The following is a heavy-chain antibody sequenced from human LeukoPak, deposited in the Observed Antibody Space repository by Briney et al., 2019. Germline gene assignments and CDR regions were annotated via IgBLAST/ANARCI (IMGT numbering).Heavy chain of an antibody. Sequence: GGSLRLSCAASGFTFSSYGMHWVRQAPGKGLEWVALISYDGGNKDSADSVKGRFTISRDNSKNTLFLQMNSLRAEDTAVYYCARSNYYDSRSWGFDIWGQGTMVTVSS. J-gene: IGHJ3*02. D-gene: IGHD3-22*01. CDR2: ISYDGGNK. CDR3: ARSNYYDSRSWGFDI. CDR1: GFTFSSYG. V-gene: IGHV3-30*19.